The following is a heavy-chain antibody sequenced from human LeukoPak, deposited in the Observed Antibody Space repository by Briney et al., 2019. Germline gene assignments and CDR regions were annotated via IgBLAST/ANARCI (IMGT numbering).Heavy chain of an antibody. CDR3: ARVAVAACFDY. J-gene: IGHJ4*02. V-gene: IGHV4-38-2*02. CDR1: GGSISSYY. CDR2: IYHSGST. Sequence: SETLSLTCTVSGGSISSYYWGWIRQPPGKGLEWIGSIYHSGSTYYNPSLKSRVTISVDTSKNQFSLKLSSVTAADTAVYYCARVAVAACFDYWGQGTLVTVSS. D-gene: IGHD6-19*01.